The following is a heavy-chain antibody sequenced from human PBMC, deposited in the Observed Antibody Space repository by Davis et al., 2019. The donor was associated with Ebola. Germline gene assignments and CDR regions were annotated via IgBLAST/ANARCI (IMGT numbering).Heavy chain of an antibody. Sequence: PGGSLRLSCAASGFTFDDYAMHWVRQAPGKGLEWVSGISWNSGSIGYADSVKGRFTISRDNAKNSLYLQMNSLRAEDTALYYCAKSAYCSSTSCYFSAFDIWGQGTMVTVSS. V-gene: IGHV3-9*01. CDR3: AKSAYCSSTSCYFSAFDI. J-gene: IGHJ3*02. CDR2: ISWNSGSI. D-gene: IGHD2-2*01. CDR1: GFTFDDYA.